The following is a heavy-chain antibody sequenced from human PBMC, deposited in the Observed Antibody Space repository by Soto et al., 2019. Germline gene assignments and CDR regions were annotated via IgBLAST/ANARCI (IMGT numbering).Heavy chain of an antibody. D-gene: IGHD1-1*01. J-gene: IGHJ4*02. V-gene: IGHV1-18*01. CDR3: ARGRYGDS. CDR1: GYAFTTYG. Sequence: QVHLVQSGAEVKKPGASVKVSCKGSGYAFTTYGITCVRQAPGQGLEWMGWISAHNGNTNYAQKLQGRVTVTRDTSTSTAYMALRRLRSDDTAVDYCARGRYGDSWGQGALVTVSS. CDR2: ISAHNGNT.